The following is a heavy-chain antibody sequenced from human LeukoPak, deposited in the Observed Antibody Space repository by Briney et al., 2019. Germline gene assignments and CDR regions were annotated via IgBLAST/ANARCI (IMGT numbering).Heavy chain of an antibody. V-gene: IGHV1-69*04. CDR3: ARVQADYGMDV. Sequence: ASVKVSCKASGGTFSSYAISWVRQAPGQGLEWMGRIIPIFGIANYAQKFQGRVTITADKSTSTAYMELSSLRSEDTAVYYCARVQADYGMDVWGQGTTVTVSS. CDR2: IIPIFGIA. J-gene: IGHJ6*02. CDR1: GGTFSSYA.